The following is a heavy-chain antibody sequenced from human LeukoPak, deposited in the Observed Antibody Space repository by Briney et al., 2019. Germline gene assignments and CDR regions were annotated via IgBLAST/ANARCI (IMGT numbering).Heavy chain of an antibody. CDR2: INPNSGGT. J-gene: IGHJ4*02. CDR1: GYTFTGYY. CDR3: ARVSSSSWNERIDY. Sequence: GASVKVSCKASGYTFTGYYMHWVRQAPGQGLEWMGWINPNSGGTNYAQKFQGRVTMTRDTSISTAYMELSRLRSDDTAVYYCARVSSSSWNERIDYWGQGTLVTVSS. D-gene: IGHD6-13*01. V-gene: IGHV1-2*02.